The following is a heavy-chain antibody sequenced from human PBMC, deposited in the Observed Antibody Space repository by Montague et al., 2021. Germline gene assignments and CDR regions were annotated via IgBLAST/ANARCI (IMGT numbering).Heavy chain of an antibody. D-gene: IGHD2-15*01. V-gene: IGHV3-74*01. CDR1: GFTFSRYW. CDR2: INDDGSST. J-gene: IGHJ6*02. Sequence: SLRLSCAASGFTFSRYWMRWVRQAPGKGLVCVARINDDGSSTNYADSVTGRFTISRDNAKNTLYLQMNNLTAEDTAVYYCARDLGHCAGGSCDVWGQGTTVTVSS. CDR3: ARDLGHCAGGSCDV.